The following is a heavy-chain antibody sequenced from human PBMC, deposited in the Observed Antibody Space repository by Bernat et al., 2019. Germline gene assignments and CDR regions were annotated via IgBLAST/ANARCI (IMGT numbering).Heavy chain of an antibody. Sequence: EVELVESGGGLVQPGGSLRLSCAVSGFTFSSYWMSWVRQAPGKWLEWVANIKQDGSERYYVDSVKGRFTISRDNAKNSLYLEMNSLRAEDTAVYYCARYDFWSGQTSGDDFDIWGQGTMVTVSS. CDR1: GFTFSSYW. J-gene: IGHJ3*02. V-gene: IGHV3-7*01. CDR2: IKQDGSER. D-gene: IGHD3-3*01. CDR3: ARYDFWSGQTSGDDFDI.